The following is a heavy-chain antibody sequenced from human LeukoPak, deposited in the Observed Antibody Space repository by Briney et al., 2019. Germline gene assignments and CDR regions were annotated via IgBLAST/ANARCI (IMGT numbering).Heavy chain of an antibody. J-gene: IGHJ5*01. Sequence: GGSLRLSCAASGFIFSNYDMNWVRQAPGKGLEWISYISSSNTTVYYADSVKGRFTISRDNAKNSLYLQMSSLRVEDTAVYYCGYFGSGSSYTPDSWGQGTLVTVSS. CDR3: GYFGSGSSYTPDS. D-gene: IGHD3-10*01. CDR1: GFIFSNYD. CDR2: ISSSNTTV. V-gene: IGHV3-48*01.